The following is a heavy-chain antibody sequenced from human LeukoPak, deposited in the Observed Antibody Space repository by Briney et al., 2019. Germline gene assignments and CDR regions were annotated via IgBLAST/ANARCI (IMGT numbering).Heavy chain of an antibody. CDR1: GYSISSGSY. Sequence: PSETLSLTCAVSGYSISSGSYWGWIRQSPGKGLEWVGSIFHSGNSYYNPSLKSRLTMSVDTSKNQFSLKLTSVTAADTALYYCARVTYVDDMLYQYFDYWGQGILATVSS. CDR2: IFHSGNS. CDR3: ARVTYVDDMLYQYFDY. D-gene: IGHD4-17*01. V-gene: IGHV4-38-2*01. J-gene: IGHJ4*02.